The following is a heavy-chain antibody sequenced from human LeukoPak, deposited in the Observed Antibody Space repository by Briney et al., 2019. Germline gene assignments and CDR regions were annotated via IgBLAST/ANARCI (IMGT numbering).Heavy chain of an antibody. CDR1: GGFISTYY. J-gene: IGHJ6*03. V-gene: IGHV4-4*07. Sequence: SETLSLTCTVSGGFISTYYWSWIRQPAGKGLEWIGRIYTSGSTNYNPSLKSRVTISVDTSKNQFSLKLSSVTAADTAVYYCARSVEGYCSGGSCYSYYYYMDVWGKGTTVTVSS. D-gene: IGHD2-15*01. CDR3: ARSVEGYCSGGSCYSYYYYMDV. CDR2: IYTSGST.